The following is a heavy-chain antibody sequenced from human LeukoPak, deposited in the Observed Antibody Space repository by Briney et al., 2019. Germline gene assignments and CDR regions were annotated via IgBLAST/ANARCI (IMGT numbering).Heavy chain of an antibody. V-gene: IGHV1-69*04. CDR2: IIPILGIA. J-gene: IGHJ4*02. CDR1: GGTFSSYA. D-gene: IGHD5-24*01. Sequence: SVKVSCKASGGTFSSYAISWVRQAPGQGLEWMGRIIPILGIANYAQKFQGRVTIIADKSTNTASMELRSLRSEDTAVYYCARAPRWLQLGYFDYWGQGTLVTVSS. CDR3: ARAPRWLQLGYFDY.